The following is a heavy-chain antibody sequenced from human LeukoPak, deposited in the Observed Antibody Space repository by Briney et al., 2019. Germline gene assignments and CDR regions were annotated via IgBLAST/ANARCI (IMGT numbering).Heavy chain of an antibody. Sequence: PGRPLTLPCAASGLTFSSYGMHWVRQAPGKGLEWVAVISYDGSNKYYADSVKGRFTISRDNSKNTLYLQMNSLRAEDTAVYYCAKDPLGYYYGMDVWGQGTTVTVSS. CDR1: GLTFSSYG. V-gene: IGHV3-30*18. CDR2: ISYDGSNK. CDR3: AKDPLGYYYGMDV. D-gene: IGHD7-27*01. J-gene: IGHJ6*02.